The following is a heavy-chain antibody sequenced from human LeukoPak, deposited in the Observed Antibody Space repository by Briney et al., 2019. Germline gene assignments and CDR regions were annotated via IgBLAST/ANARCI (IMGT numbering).Heavy chain of an antibody. J-gene: IGHJ6*02. V-gene: IGHV3-30*03. CDR2: ISYDGSNK. CDR3: RRGTGRLAQEVYYGMDV. CDR1: GFTFSSYG. Sequence: GGSLRPSCAASGFTFSSYGMHWVRQAPGKGLEWVAVISYDGSNKYYADSVKGRFTISRDNSKNTLYLQMNSLRAEDTAVYYCRRGTGRLAQEVYYGMDVWGQGTTVTVSS. D-gene: IGHD1-14*01.